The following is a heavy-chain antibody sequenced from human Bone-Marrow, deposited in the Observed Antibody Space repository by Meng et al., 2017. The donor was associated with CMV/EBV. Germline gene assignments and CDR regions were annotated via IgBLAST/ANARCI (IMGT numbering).Heavy chain of an antibody. CDR2: ISSSGSTI. V-gene: IGHV3-48*03. CDR3: ARAAGWCSSTSCYGDYYGMDV. CDR1: GFTFSSYE. Sequence: GESLKISCAASGFTFSSYEMNWVRQAPGKGLEWVSYISSSGSTIYYADSVKGRFTISRENAKNSLYLQMNSLRAEDTAVYYCARAAGWCSSTSCYGDYYGMDVWGQGTTVTVSS. D-gene: IGHD2-2*01. J-gene: IGHJ6*02.